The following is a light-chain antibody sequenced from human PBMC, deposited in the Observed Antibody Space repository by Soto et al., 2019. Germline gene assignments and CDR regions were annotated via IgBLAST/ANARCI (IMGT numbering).Light chain of an antibody. Sequence: DIQMTQSPSSLSASVGDRVTITCRASQSISTYLNWYQQKVGKAPKLLIYAASSLQRGVPSRFSGSGSGTDFTPTISSLQPEDFATYYCQQSYSTPRTFGQGTKLEIK. J-gene: IGKJ2*02. V-gene: IGKV1-39*01. CDR1: QSISTY. CDR2: AAS. CDR3: QQSYSTPRT.